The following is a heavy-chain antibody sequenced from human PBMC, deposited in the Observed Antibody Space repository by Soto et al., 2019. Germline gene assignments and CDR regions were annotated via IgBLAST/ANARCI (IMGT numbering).Heavy chain of an antibody. J-gene: IGHJ6*02. CDR1: GYTFTSYD. CDR3: AREGLVLVPTTVNSDYYYYAMDV. D-gene: IGHD2-2*01. V-gene: IGHV1-8*01. CDR2: MNPNSGNT. Sequence: ASVKVSCKASGYTFTSYDINWVRQATGQGLEWMGWMNPNSGNTGYAQKFQGRVTMTRNTSMSTAYMELSSLRSEDTAVYYCAREGLVLVPTTVNSDYYYYAMDVWGQGTTVTVSS.